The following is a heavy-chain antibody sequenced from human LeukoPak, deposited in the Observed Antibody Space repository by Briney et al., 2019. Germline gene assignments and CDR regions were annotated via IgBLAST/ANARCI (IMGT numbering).Heavy chain of an antibody. V-gene: IGHV1-2*02. D-gene: IGHD3-22*01. Sequence: ASVSVSCKVSGYTFTVFFMHWVRQAPGQGLEWMGWINPNSGGTNYAQKFQGRVTMTRGTSISKAYMDLSRLRSDDTAVYYCARELNYDSSGYYFDYWGQGTLVTVSS. CDR1: GYTFTVFF. J-gene: IGHJ4*02. CDR3: ARELNYDSSGYYFDY. CDR2: INPNSGGT.